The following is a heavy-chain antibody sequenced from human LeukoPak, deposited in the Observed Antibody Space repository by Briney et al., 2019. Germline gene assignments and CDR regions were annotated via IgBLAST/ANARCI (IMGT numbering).Heavy chain of an antibody. D-gene: IGHD3-16*01. CDR2: ISTSSSYI. Sequence: GGSLRLSCAASGFTFSSYSMNWVRQAPGKGLEWVPSISTSSSYIYYADSVKGRFTISRDNAKNSLYLQMNSLRAEDTAVYYCTSQRYDYVWGSDDAFDIWGQGTMVTVSS. CDR3: TSQRYDYVWGSDDAFDI. V-gene: IGHV3-21*03. CDR1: GFTFSSYS. J-gene: IGHJ3*02.